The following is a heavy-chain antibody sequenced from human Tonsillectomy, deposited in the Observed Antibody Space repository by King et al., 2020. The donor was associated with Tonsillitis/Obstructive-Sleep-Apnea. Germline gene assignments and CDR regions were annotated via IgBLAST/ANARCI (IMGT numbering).Heavy chain of an antibody. CDR2: INPSGGST. CDR1: GYTLTSCY. D-gene: IGHD4-23*01. J-gene: IGHJ4*02. CDR3: ARSRSGGNSGVDY. Sequence: VQLVQSGAEVKKPGASVKVSCKASGYTLTSCYMHWVRQAPGQGLEWMGIINPSGGSTSYAQKFQGRVTMTRDTSTSTVYMELSSLRSEDTAVYYCARSRSGGNSGVDYWGQGTLVTVSS. V-gene: IGHV1-46*01.